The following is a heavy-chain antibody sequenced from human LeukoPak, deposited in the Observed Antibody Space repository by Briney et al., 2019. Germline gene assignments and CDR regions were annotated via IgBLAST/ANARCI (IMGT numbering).Heavy chain of an antibody. J-gene: IGHJ4*02. D-gene: IGHD6-13*01. V-gene: IGHV1-2*02. Sequence: AAVKVSCKASGYTFTGYYMHWVRQAPGQGLEWMGWINSNSGGTNYTQKFQGRVTMTRDTSSSTAYMELSRLRSDDTAVYYCARARYSSPWGYWGQGTLVTVPS. CDR2: INSNSGGT. CDR3: ARARYSSPWGY. CDR1: GYTFTGYY.